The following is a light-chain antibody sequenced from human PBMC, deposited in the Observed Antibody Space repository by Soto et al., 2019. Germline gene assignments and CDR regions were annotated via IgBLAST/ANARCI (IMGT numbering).Light chain of an antibody. CDR3: QSYDRSLSVVV. V-gene: IGLV1-40*01. J-gene: IGLJ2*01. CDR1: NSNIGSSYD. Sequence: QSVLTQPPSVSGAPGQRVTISCTGSNSNIGSSYDVQWYQQLPGTAPRLLIYAKTTRPSGVPDRFSGSRSGTSASLAIAGLQAEDEADYYCQSYDRSLSVVVFGGGTKLTVL. CDR2: AKT.